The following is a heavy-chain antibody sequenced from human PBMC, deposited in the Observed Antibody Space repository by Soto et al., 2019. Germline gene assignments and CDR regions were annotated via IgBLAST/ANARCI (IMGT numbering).Heavy chain of an antibody. CDR2: ISGSGGST. V-gene: IGHV3-23*01. Sequence: GGSLRLSCAASGFTFSSYAMSWVRQAPGKGLEWVSAISGSGGSTYYADSVKGRFTISRDNSKNTLYLQMNSLRAEDTAVYYCAKHRDYYGSGLSGAFDIWGQGTMVTVSS. CDR1: GFTFSSYA. CDR3: AKHRDYYGSGLSGAFDI. J-gene: IGHJ3*02. D-gene: IGHD3-10*01.